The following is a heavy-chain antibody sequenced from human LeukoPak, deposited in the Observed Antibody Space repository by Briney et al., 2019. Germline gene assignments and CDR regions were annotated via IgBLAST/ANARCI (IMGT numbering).Heavy chain of an antibody. D-gene: IGHD3-22*01. CDR3: ARDRWLLADSSGYGMDV. CDR1: GYTFTGYY. CDR2: INAGNGNT. J-gene: IGHJ6*02. Sequence: ASVKVSCKASGYTFTGYYMHWVRQAPGQRLEWMGWINAGNGNTKYSQKFQGRVTITRDTSASTAYMELSSLRSEDTAVYYCARDRWLLADSSGYGMDVWGQGTTVTVSS. V-gene: IGHV1-3*01.